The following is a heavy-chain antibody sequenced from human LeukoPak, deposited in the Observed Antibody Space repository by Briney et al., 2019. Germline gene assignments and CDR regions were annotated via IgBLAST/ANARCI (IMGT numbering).Heavy chain of an antibody. J-gene: IGHJ4*02. D-gene: IGHD1-26*01. CDR2: IWYDGSNK. Sequence: GRSLRLSCAASGFTFSSYGMHWVRQAPGKGLEWVAVIWYDGSNKYYADSVKGRFTISRDNSKNTLYLQMNSLRAEDTAVYYRAKAGEGATYFDYWGQGTLVTVSS. V-gene: IGHV3-33*06. CDR3: AKAGEGATYFDY. CDR1: GFTFSSYG.